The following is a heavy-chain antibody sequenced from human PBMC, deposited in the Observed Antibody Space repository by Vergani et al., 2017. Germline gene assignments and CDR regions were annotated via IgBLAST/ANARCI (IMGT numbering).Heavy chain of an antibody. D-gene: IGHD6-6*01. CDR3: ARAGAARPHYYYYYMDV. CDR1: GFTSSYYG. V-gene: IGHV3-30*03. Sequence: QVHLVESGGGVVQPGRSLRLSCVVSGFTSSYYGMHWVRQAPGKGLEWVAVISYDGTQKYYADSVKGRFTISRDNSKSTLYLQMNSLRTEDTAVYYCARAGAARPHYYYYYMDVWGKGTTVTVSS. J-gene: IGHJ6*03. CDR2: ISYDGTQK.